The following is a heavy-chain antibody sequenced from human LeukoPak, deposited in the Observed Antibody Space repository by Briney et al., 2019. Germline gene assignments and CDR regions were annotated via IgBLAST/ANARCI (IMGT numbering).Heavy chain of an antibody. Sequence: PSETLSLTCAVYGGSFSGYYWSWIRQPPGKGLEWIGEINHSGSTNYNPSLKSRVTISVDTSKNQFSLNLRSMKASDTAVYYCARAFCVGDCFVLHIYFDSWGRGALVTVSS. V-gene: IGHV4-34*01. CDR2: INHSGST. CDR3: ARAFCVGDCFVLHIYFDS. CDR1: GGSFSGYY. J-gene: IGHJ4*02. D-gene: IGHD2-21*02.